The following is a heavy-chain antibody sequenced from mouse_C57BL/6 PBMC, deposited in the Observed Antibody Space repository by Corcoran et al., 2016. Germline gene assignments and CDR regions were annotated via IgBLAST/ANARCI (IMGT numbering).Heavy chain of an antibody. J-gene: IGHJ4*01. CDR1: GYTFTTYG. CDR3: ASYYSNYLYAMDY. Sequence: QIQLVQSGPELKKPGETVKFSCKASGYTFTTYGMSWVKQAPGKGLKWMGWINTYSGVPTYADDFKGRFAFSLETSASTAYLQINNLKNEDTATYFCASYYSNYLYAMDYWGQGTSVTVSS. D-gene: IGHD2-5*01. CDR2: INTYSGVP. V-gene: IGHV9-3*01.